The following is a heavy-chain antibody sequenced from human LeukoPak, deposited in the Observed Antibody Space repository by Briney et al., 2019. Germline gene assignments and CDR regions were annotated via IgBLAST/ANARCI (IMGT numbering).Heavy chain of an antibody. CDR3: ARQAVARFDY. CDR1: GGSFSGYY. CDR2: INHSGST. Sequence: SETLSLTCAVYGGSFSGYYWSWIRQPPGKGLEWIGEINHSGSTNYNPSLKSRVTISVDTSKNQFSLKLSSVTAADTAVYYCARQAVARFDYWGQGTLVTVSS. D-gene: IGHD6-19*01. V-gene: IGHV4-34*01. J-gene: IGHJ4*02.